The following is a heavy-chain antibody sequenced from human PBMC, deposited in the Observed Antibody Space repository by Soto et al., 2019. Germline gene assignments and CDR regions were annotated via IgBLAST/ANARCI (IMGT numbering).Heavy chain of an antibody. D-gene: IGHD5-18*01. CDR1: GGSVSSGSYY. Sequence: QVQLQESGPGLVKPSETLSLTCTVSGGSVSSGSYYWSWIRQPPGKGLEWIGYIYYSGSTNYNPSLKSRVTISVDTSKNQFSLKLSSVTAADTAVYYCARADTAMVGDYWGQGTLVTVSS. J-gene: IGHJ4*02. V-gene: IGHV4-61*01. CDR2: IYYSGST. CDR3: ARADTAMVGDY.